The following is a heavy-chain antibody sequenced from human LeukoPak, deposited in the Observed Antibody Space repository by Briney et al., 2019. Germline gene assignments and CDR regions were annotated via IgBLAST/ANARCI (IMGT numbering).Heavy chain of an antibody. Sequence: ASVKVSCKASGYTFTGYYMHWVRQAPGQGLEWMGWINSNSGGTNYAQKFQGRVTMTRDTSISTAYMELSRLRSDDTAVYYCARVDVVVITSLDYWGQGTLVTVSS. CDR2: INSNSGGT. V-gene: IGHV1-2*02. CDR3: ARVDVVVITSLDY. J-gene: IGHJ4*02. CDR1: GYTFTGYY. D-gene: IGHD2-21*01.